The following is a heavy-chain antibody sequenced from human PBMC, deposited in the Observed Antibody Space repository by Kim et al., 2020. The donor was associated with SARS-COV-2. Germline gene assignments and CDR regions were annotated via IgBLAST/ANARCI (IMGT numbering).Heavy chain of an antibody. CDR1: GFTFSSYG. D-gene: IGHD3-22*01. J-gene: IGHJ4*02. CDR3: AKYYYDSSGYSGRALVDY. Sequence: GGSLRLSCAASGFTFSSYGMHWVRQAPGKGLEWVAVISYDGSNKYYADSVKGRFTISRDNSKNTLYLQMNSLRAEDTAVYYCAKYYYDSSGYSGRALVDYWGQGTLVTVSS. V-gene: IGHV3-30*18. CDR2: ISYDGSNK.